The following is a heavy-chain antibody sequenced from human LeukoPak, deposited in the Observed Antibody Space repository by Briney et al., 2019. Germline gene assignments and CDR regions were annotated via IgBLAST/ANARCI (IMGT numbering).Heavy chain of an antibody. CDR1: GGSISIYY. CDR2: IYNSGST. J-gene: IGHJ4*02. Sequence: PSETLSLICTVSGGSISIYYWSWIRQAPGKGLEWIGYIYNSGSTNYNPSLRSRVTISVDTSKNQFSLKLNSVTAADTAVYYCVRDRELTYWSQGTLVTVSS. D-gene: IGHD1-26*01. V-gene: IGHV4-59*01. CDR3: VRDRELTY.